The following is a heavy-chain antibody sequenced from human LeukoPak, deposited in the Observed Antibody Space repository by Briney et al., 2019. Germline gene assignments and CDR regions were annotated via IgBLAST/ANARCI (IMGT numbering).Heavy chain of an antibody. Sequence: GASVKVSCKASGYTFTSYYMHWVRQAPGQGLEWMGIIYPSGGSTSYAQKFQGRVTMTRDMSTSTVYMELSSLRSEDTAVYYCARENGVHYQRMNAFDIWGQGTMVTVSS. CDR1: GYTFTSYY. J-gene: IGHJ3*02. CDR2: IYPSGGST. V-gene: IGHV1-46*01. CDR3: ARENGVHYQRMNAFDI. D-gene: IGHD1-26*01.